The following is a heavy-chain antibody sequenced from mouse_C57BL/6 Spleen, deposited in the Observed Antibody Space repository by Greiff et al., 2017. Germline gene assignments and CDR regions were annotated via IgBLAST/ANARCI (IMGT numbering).Heavy chain of an antibody. CDR3: ARLGDGYSWAFDV. CDR2: ISSGGSYT. CDR1: GFTFSSYG. V-gene: IGHV5-6*01. Sequence: EVQLVESGGDLVKPGGSLKLSCAASGFTFSSYGMSWVRQTPDKRLEWVATISSGGSYTYYPDSVKGRFTISRDNAKNTLYLQMSSLKSEDTAMYYCARLGDGYSWAFDVWGTGTTVTVSS. D-gene: IGHD2-3*01. J-gene: IGHJ1*03.